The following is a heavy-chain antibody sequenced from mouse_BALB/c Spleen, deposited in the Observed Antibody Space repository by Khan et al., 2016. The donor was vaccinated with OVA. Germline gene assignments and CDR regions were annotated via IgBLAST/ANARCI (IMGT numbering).Heavy chain of an antibody. CDR2: IYPGSGST. CDR3: ARRDYYGSSIAY. CDR1: GYNFTSYW. V-gene: IGHV1-55*01. J-gene: IGHJ3*01. D-gene: IGHD1-1*01. Sequence: VQLQESGAELVKPGTSVKLSCKASGYNFTSYWINWVKLRPGQGLEWIGHIYPGSGSTYYNEKFKSKATLTVDTSSSTAYMQLSSLASEDSALYYGARRDYYGSSIAYWGQGTLVTVSA.